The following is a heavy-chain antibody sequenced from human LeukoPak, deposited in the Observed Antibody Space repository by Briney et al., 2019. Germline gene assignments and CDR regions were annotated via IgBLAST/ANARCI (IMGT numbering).Heavy chain of an antibody. V-gene: IGHV4-59*01. CDR3: ARDYSTSFLYFDL. Sequence: TSETLSLTCSVSGGSIRSYYWGWIRQPPGKGLEWIGHVYHSGSTSSNPSLKSRVTISIDTSKNQFSLRLSSVTAADTAVYFCARDYSTSFLYFDLWGRGTLVTVSS. J-gene: IGHJ2*01. CDR1: GGSIRSYY. D-gene: IGHD6-13*01. CDR2: VYHSGST.